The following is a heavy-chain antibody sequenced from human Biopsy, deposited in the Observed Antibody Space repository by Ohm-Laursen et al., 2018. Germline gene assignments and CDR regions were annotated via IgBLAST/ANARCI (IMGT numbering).Heavy chain of an antibody. CDR2: SNHRGTT. V-gene: IGHV4-34*01. Sequence: SDTLSLTCAVSGGSVSSYYWSWIRLPPGPGLELNGHSNHRGTTNSNPSLNSRVTITVDTSKNQLSLRLNSVTAADAAVYYCAIATNSSGWPSSYFYGMDVWGQGTTVTVSS. CDR1: GGSVSSYY. J-gene: IGHJ6*02. D-gene: IGHD6-19*01. CDR3: AIATNSSGWPSSYFYGMDV.